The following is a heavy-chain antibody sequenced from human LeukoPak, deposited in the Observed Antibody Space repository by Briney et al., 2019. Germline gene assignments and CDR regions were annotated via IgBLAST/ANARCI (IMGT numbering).Heavy chain of an antibody. J-gene: IGHJ4*02. V-gene: IGHV3-23*01. CDR3: ARRLVTAGITDFFDS. Sequence: GGSLRLSCAASGFTFSSYAMNWVRQAPGRGLEWVSTISGSGSGTYYADSVKGRFTISRDNSKNTLYLQMSSLRADDTAVYYCARRLVTAGITDFFDSWGQGTLVSVSS. CDR2: ISGSGSGT. D-gene: IGHD2-2*01. CDR1: GFTFSSYA.